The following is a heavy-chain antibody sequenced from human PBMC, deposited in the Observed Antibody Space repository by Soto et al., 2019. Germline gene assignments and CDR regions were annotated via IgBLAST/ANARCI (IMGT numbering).Heavy chain of an antibody. V-gene: IGHV1-2*02. J-gene: IGHJ2*01. Sequence: QVQLMQSGAEVKRPGTSVKVSCKASGYTFIDNYIHWVRQAPGQGLEWMGWIKPKSGGTSSAQKFQGRVTMTRDTSISTTYMELTRLRSDDTAVYYCARGSRAGNWYFDLWGRGALVTGSS. CDR3: ARGSRAGNWYFDL. CDR2: IKPKSGGT. CDR1: GYTFIDNY. D-gene: IGHD6-19*01.